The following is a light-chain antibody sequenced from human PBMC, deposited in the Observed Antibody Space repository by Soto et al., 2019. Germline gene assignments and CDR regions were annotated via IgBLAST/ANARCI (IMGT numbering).Light chain of an antibody. V-gene: IGLV1-40*01. CDR3: QSYDSSLSGFYV. CDR1: SSNIGAGYD. CDR2: GNS. Sequence: QSVLAQPPSVSGAPGQRVTISCTGSSSNIGAGYDVHWYQQLPGTAPKLLIYGNSNRPSGVPDRFSGSKSGTSASLAITGLQAEYEAYYYCQSYDSSLSGFYVFGTGTKVTV. J-gene: IGLJ1*01.